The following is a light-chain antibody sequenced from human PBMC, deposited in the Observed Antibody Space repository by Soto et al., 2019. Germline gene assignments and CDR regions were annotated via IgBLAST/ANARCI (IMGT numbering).Light chain of an antibody. CDR1: QSVSSSY. CDR3: QQRSNWPLT. V-gene: IGKV3D-20*02. Sequence: EIVWTQSPGTVSWSPGERATLSCRASQSVSSSYLAWYQQKPGQAPRLLIYGASSRATGIPDRFSGSGSGTEFTLTIGSLQSEDCALYYCQQRSNWPLTFGGGTKVDIK. CDR2: GAS. J-gene: IGKJ4*01.